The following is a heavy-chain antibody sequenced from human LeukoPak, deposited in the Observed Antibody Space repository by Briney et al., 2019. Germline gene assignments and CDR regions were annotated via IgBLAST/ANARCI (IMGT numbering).Heavy chain of an antibody. CDR2: IYYGGST. CDR3: ARGSYYYDSSGYLFDY. D-gene: IGHD3-22*01. Sequence: SETLSLTCTVSGGSISSYYWSWIRQPPGKGLEWIGYIYYGGSTNYNPSLKSRVTISVDTSKNQFSLKLSSVTAADTAVYYCARGSYYYDSSGYLFDYWGQGTLVTVSS. J-gene: IGHJ4*02. V-gene: IGHV4-59*01. CDR1: GGSISSYY.